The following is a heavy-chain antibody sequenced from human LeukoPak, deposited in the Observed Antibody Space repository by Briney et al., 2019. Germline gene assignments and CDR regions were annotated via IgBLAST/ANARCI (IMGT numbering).Heavy chain of an antibody. J-gene: IGHJ5*02. CDR3: ARHPKGYFSRFDP. CDR2: INHSGST. V-gene: IGHV4-34*01. CDR1: GGSFSGYY. D-gene: IGHD2-15*01. Sequence: PSETLSLTCAVYGGSFSGYYWSWIRQPPGKGLEWIGEINHSGSTNYNPSLKSRVTISVDTSKNQFSLKLSSVTAADTAVYYCARHPKGYFSRFDPWGQGTLVTVSS.